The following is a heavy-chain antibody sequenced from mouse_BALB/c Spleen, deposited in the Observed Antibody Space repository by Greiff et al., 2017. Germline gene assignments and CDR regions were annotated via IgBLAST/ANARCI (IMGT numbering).Heavy chain of an antibody. J-gene: IGHJ1*01. CDR3: ARPSYVYLPYWYFDV. D-gene: IGHD5-1*01. CDR1: GFAFSSYD. Sequence: EVQLVESGGGLVKPGGSLKLSCAASGFAFSSYDMSWVRQTPEKRLEWVAYISSGGGSTYYPDTVKGRFTISRDNAKNTLYLQMSSLKSEDTAMYYCARPSYVYLPYWYFDVWGAGTTVTVSS. CDR2: ISSGGGST. V-gene: IGHV5-12-1*01.